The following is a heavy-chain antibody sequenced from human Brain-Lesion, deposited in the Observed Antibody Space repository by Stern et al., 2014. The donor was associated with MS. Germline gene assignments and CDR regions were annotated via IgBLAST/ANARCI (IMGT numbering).Heavy chain of an antibody. Sequence: QVTLKESGPALVKPTQSLTLTCTLSGVSLSTTGMRVSWIRQPPGKALEWLARIDWDDDKFYSTSLKTRLTISKDTSKNQVVLTMTNMDPVDTATYYCARQRLYYYGSGTEGGMDVWGQGTTVTVSS. J-gene: IGHJ6*02. CDR2: IDWDDDK. CDR1: GVSLSTTGMR. V-gene: IGHV2-70*04. CDR3: ARQRLYYYGSGTEGGMDV. D-gene: IGHD3-10*01.